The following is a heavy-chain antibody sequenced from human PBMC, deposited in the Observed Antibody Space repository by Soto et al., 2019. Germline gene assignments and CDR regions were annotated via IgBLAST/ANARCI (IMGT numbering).Heavy chain of an antibody. CDR3: ARVVGRFLVGLPAYYMDV. CDR1: GGSFSGYY. D-gene: IGHD3-3*01. Sequence: QAQLQQWGAGLLKPSETLSLTCAVYGGSFSGYYWSWIRQSPGKGLEWIGEINQSGGTNHNPSLGSRVTMSVDTSKNQFSLRLTSVTAADTAVYYCARVVGRFLVGLPAYYMDVWGKGTTVTVSS. V-gene: IGHV4-34*01. J-gene: IGHJ6*03. CDR2: INQSGGT.